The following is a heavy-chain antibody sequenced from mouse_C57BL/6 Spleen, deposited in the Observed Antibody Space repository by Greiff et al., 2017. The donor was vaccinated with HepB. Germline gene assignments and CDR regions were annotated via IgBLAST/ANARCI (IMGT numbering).Heavy chain of an antibody. CDR2: IWWDDDK. Sequence: QVQLKQSGPGILQPSQTLSLTCSFSGFSLSTFGMGVGWIRQPSGKGLEWLAHIWWDDDKYYNPALKSRLTISKDTSKNQVFLKIANVDTADTATYYCAHITTVVATNWYFDVWGTGTTVTVSS. CDR1: GFSLSTFGMG. V-gene: IGHV8-8*01. D-gene: IGHD1-1*01. J-gene: IGHJ1*03. CDR3: AHITTVVATNWYFDV.